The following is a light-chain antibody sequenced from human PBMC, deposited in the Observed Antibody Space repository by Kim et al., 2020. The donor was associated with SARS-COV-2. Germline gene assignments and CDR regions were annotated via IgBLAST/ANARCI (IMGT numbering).Light chain of an antibody. Sequence: EIVLTQSPATLSLSPGERATLSCRASQSVSSYLAWYQQKPGQAPRLLIYDASNRATGIPARFSGSGSGTDFTPTISSLEPEDFAVYYCQQRSNWVTFGGGTKVDIK. CDR3: QQRSNWVT. CDR1: QSVSSY. CDR2: DAS. V-gene: IGKV3-11*01. J-gene: IGKJ4*01.